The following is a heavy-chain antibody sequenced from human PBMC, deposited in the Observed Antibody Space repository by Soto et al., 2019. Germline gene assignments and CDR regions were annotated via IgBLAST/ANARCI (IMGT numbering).Heavy chain of an antibody. V-gene: IGHV4-39*01. J-gene: IGHJ2*01. D-gene: IGHD4-17*01. CDR1: GGSIRTGSYC. Sequence: QLQLQESGPGLVKPSENLPLTCTVSGGSIRTGSYCWGWIRQPPGKGLEWIGSICYSGSTYYNPSLKSRVTIFADTSKNQFSLRLSSVTAADTDVYYCARHLGTVIPNWYFDVWGRGTLVTVSS. CDR3: ARHLGTVIPNWYFDV. CDR2: ICYSGST.